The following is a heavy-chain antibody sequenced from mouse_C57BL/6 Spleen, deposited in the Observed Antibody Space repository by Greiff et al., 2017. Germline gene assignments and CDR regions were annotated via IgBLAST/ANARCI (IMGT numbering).Heavy chain of an antibody. CDR3: ARLTGTLAAWFAY. CDR2: IYPGSGST. D-gene: IGHD4-1*01. CDR1: GYTFTSYW. Sequence: VQLQQPGAELVKPGASVKMSCKASGYTFTSYWITWVKQRPGQGLEWIGDIYPGSGSTNYNEKFKGKATLTVDTSSSTAYMQLSSLTSEDSAVYYCARLTGTLAAWFAYWGQGTLVTVSA. V-gene: IGHV1-55*01. J-gene: IGHJ3*01.